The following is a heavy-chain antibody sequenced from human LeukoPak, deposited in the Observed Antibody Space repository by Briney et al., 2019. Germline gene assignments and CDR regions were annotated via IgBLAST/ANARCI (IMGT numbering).Heavy chain of an antibody. J-gene: IGHJ5*02. V-gene: IGHV4-4*07. CDR2: IYTSGST. CDR1: GGSISSYY. Sequence: SETLSLTCTVSGGSISSYYWSWIRQPAGKGLEWIGRIYTSGSTNYNPSLKSRVTMSVDTSKNQFSLQLSSVPAADTAVYYYSGSSSWYGLNRFDPWGERTLVTVSS. D-gene: IGHD6-13*01. CDR3: SGSSSWYGLNRFDP.